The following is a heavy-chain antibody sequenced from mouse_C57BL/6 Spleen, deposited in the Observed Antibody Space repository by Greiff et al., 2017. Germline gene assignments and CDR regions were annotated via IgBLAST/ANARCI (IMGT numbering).Heavy chain of an antibody. D-gene: IGHD2-3*01. V-gene: IGHV5-6*01. CDR1: GFTFSSYG. CDR3: ARHDGYLGY. Sequence: EVQLQESGGDLVKPGGSLKLSCAASGFTFSSYGMSWVRQTPDQRLEWVATISSGGSYTYYPDSVKGRFTISRDNAKNTLYLQMSSLKSEDTAMYYCARHDGYLGYWGQGTTLTVSS. CDR2: ISSGGSYT. J-gene: IGHJ2*01.